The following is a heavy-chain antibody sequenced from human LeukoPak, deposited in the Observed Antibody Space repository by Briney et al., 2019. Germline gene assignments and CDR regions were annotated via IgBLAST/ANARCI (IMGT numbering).Heavy chain of an antibody. CDR3: AKSGALYEAESDY. D-gene: IGHD2-2*02. CDR1: GFTFSGFW. CDR2: INSDGSEG. J-gene: IGHJ4*02. Sequence: PGGSLRLSCAVSGFTFSGFWMSWSRQAPGKGLEWVASINSDGSEGYYADVVKGRFTISRDNAKNSLYLQINSLRAEDTAVYYCAKSGALYEAESDYWGQGTLVTVSS. V-gene: IGHV3-7*03.